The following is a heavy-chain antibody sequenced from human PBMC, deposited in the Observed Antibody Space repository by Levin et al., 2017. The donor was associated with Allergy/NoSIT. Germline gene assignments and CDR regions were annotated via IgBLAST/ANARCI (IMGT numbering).Heavy chain of an antibody. CDR3: ARSMAQFDS. Sequence: AGESLKISCKASGYTFTGYYMHWVRQAPGEGLEWMGRINPNSGATDSAQKFQGRVTMTRDTSTSTAYLELNRLRSDDTAIYYCARSMAQFDSWGQGTLVTVSS. D-gene: IGHD5-24*01. J-gene: IGHJ4*02. CDR1: GYTFTGYY. V-gene: IGHV1-2*06. CDR2: INPNSGAT.